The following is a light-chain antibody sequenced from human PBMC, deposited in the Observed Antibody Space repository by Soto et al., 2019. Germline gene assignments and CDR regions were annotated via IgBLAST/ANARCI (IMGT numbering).Light chain of an antibody. Sequence: EVVMTQSPASLSVSPGEGVTLSCRASQSVRANLAWYQLKPGQAPRLLIYTASSRATGTPARFSASGFGTEFTLNIGSLQSEDFAVYSWQQYNAWPFTFGQGTKLEIK. CDR1: QSVRAN. CDR2: TAS. CDR3: QQYNAWPFT. J-gene: IGKJ2*01. V-gene: IGKV3-15*01.